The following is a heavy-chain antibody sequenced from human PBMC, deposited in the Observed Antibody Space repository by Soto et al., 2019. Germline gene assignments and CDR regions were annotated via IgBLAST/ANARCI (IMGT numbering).Heavy chain of an antibody. J-gene: IGHJ4*02. CDR3: AKDGQYYDFWSGYCNLDY. CDR2: IGIGSSTK. CDR1: GFTFRNYG. D-gene: IGHD3-3*01. V-gene: IGHV3-48*01. Sequence: PGGSLRLSCAASGFTFRNYGMNWVRQAPGKGLEWVSYIGIGSSTKYYADSVKGRFTISRDNAKNSLYLQMNSLRAEDTAVYYCAKDGQYYDFWSGYCNLDYCGQGTLVTVSS.